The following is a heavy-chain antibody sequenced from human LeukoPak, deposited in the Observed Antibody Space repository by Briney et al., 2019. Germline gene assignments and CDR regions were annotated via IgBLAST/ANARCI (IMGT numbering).Heavy chain of an antibody. V-gene: IGHV3-7*03. CDR3: ARYSTYCDSTSCYQFDL. CDR2: IKQDGSEK. D-gene: IGHD2-2*01. J-gene: IGHJ5*02. CDR1: GFRFSRYW. Sequence: GGSLRLSCAASGFRFSRYWMSWVRQAPGKGLEWVANIKQDGSEKYYVDSVKGRFTLSRDNAKESLFLQMNSLTAADTAVYFCARYSTYCDSTSCYQFDLWGQGTLVTVSS.